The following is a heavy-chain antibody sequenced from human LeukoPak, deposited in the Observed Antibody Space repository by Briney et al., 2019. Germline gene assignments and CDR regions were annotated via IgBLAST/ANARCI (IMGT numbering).Heavy chain of an antibody. CDR2: ISSSSSYI. CDR3: ARPAYCGGNCYYFPDY. V-gene: IGHV3-21*01. J-gene: IGHJ4*02. Sequence: KPGGSLRLSCAASGFTFNSYSMNWVRQAPGKGLEWVSSISSSSSYIYYADSVKGRATISRDNAKNSLYLQMNSLRAEDTAVYYCARPAYCGGNCYYFPDYWGQGTLVTVSS. D-gene: IGHD2-21*02. CDR1: GFTFNSYS.